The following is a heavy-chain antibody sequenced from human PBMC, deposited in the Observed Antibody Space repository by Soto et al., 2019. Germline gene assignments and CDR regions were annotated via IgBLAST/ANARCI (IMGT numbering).Heavy chain of an antibody. D-gene: IGHD4-4*01. CDR2: IIPLFRTP. CDR3: ARDNDRLQLGGNYSYILDV. Sequence: QVQLVQSGAEMKEPGSSVKVSCKTSGGTFSSSAISWLRQAPGQGLEWMGGIIPLFRTPDYAQKFQGRVTIAADESTSTAYMALSSLRSEATAVYYCARDNDRLQLGGNYSYILDVWGQGTTITVSS. V-gene: IGHV1-69*12. J-gene: IGHJ6*02. CDR1: GGTFSSSA.